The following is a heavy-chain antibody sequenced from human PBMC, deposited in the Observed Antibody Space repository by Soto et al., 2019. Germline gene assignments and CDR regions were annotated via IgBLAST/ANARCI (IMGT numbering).Heavy chain of an antibody. V-gene: IGHV1-8*01. CDR1: GYTFTSYD. Sequence: SAKVSCKACGYTFTSYDLSWVRQATGQGLEWMGWMNPNSGNTGYAQKFQGRVTMTRNTSISTAYMELSSLRSEDTAVYYCARPLYGANADYWGQGTLVPVSS. CDR2: MNPNSGNT. D-gene: IGHD4-17*01. J-gene: IGHJ4*02. CDR3: ARPLYGANADY.